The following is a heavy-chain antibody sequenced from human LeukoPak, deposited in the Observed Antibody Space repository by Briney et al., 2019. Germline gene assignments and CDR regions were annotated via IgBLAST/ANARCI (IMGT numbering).Heavy chain of an antibody. J-gene: IGHJ2*01. D-gene: IGHD3-22*01. V-gene: IGHV3-21*01. CDR3: AREPDSGGYHSWYLEL. Sequence: PGGSLRLSCAASGFTFSSYSMNWVRQAPGKELEWVSSISSSSSYIYYADSVKGRFTISRDNAKNSLYLQMNSLRAEDTAVYYCAREPDSGGYHSWYLELGGRSTRVSV. CDR2: ISSSSSYI. CDR1: GFTFSSYS.